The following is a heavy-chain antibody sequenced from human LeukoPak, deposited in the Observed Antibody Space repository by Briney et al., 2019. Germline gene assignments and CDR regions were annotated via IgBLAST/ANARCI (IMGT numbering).Heavy chain of an antibody. J-gene: IGHJ4*02. CDR2: ISGSGGVT. CDR3: AVREGASYSGRFEY. Sequence: GGSLRLSCAASGFTFSNYDMNWVRQAPGKGLEWVSVISGSGGVTFYADSMKGRFTISRDNTKNTLYLQMNSLRAEDTAVYFCAVREGASYSGRFEYWGQGTLVTVSS. V-gene: IGHV3-23*01. CDR1: GFTFSNYD. D-gene: IGHD1-26*01.